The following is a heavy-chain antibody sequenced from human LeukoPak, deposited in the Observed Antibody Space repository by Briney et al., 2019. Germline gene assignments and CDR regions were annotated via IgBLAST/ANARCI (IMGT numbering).Heavy chain of an antibody. J-gene: IGHJ6*03. Sequence: SETLSLTCTVSGGSTSSSSYYWGWIRQPPGKGLEWIGYIYYSGSTYYNPSLKSRVTISVDTSKNQFSLKLSSVTAADTAVYYCARSSEGRYYYDSSGFSYYYYYMDVWGKGTTVTISS. CDR2: IYYSGST. D-gene: IGHD3-22*01. CDR1: GGSTSSSSYY. V-gene: IGHV4-39*07. CDR3: ARSSEGRYYYDSSGFSYYYYYMDV.